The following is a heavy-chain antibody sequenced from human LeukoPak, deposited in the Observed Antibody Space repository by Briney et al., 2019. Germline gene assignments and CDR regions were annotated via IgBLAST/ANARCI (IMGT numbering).Heavy chain of an antibody. V-gene: IGHV4-31*11. CDR3: ARGGGGSSATV. D-gene: IGHD2-15*01. Sequence: SETLSLTCAVYGGSFSAYYWTWIRQHPGKGLEWIGYIYYSGSTYYNPSLKSRVTISVDTSKNQFSLKLSSVTAADTAVYYCARGGGGSSATVWGQGTLVTVSS. CDR1: GGSFSAYY. J-gene: IGHJ4*02. CDR2: IYYSGST.